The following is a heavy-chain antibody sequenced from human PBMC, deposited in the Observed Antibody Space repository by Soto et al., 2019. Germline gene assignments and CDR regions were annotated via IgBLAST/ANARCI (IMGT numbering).Heavy chain of an antibody. Sequence: PGGSLRLSCAASGFPFSSDCMHWVRQAPGKGLVWVSRINTDGSDTSYADSVKGRFTISRDNAKNSLYLQMNSLRAEDTAVYYCAREPGGLYVYVWGSTGDAYVICGPATMVTV. D-gene: IGHD3-16*01. CDR2: INTDGSDT. CDR1: GFPFSSDC. CDR3: AREPGGLYVYVWGSTGDAYVI. V-gene: IGHV3-74*01. J-gene: IGHJ3*02.